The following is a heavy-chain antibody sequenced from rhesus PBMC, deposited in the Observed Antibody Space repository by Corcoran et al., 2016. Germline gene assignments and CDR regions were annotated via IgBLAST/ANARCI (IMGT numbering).Heavy chain of an antibody. CDR3: ARDPGGSSYFDY. D-gene: IGHD4-29*01. CDR1: GGSIRGGYG. V-gene: IGHV4S18*01. CDR2: IYRNSKRT. Sequence: QVQLQESGPGLLKPSETLSLTCAVSGGSIRGGYGWGWIRHPPGKGLEGIGSIYRNSKRTNYNPALKSRVTISKDTSKNQFSWKLSSVAAADTAVYYGARDPGGSSYFDYWGQGVLVTVSS. J-gene: IGHJ4*01.